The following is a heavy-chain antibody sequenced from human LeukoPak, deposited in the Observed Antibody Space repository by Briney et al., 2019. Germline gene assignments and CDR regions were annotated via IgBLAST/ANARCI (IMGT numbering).Heavy chain of an antibody. CDR1: GGSISSSSYY. J-gene: IGHJ3*02. D-gene: IGHD5-18*01. CDR3: ARDGLWIQNAFDI. Sequence: KPSETLPLTCTVSGGSISSSSYYWGWIRQPPGKGLEWIGSMHYSGSTYYNPSLKSRVTISVDTSKNEFSLKLSSVTAADTAVYYCARDGLWIQNAFDIWGQGTMVTVSA. CDR2: MHYSGST. V-gene: IGHV4-39*07.